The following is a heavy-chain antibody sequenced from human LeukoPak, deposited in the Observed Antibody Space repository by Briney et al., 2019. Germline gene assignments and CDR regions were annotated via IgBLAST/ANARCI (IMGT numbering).Heavy chain of an antibody. D-gene: IGHD1-1*01. CDR1: GFTYNTYW. CDR2: INWNGGNT. Sequence: GGSLRLSCVASGFTYNTYWMSWIRQAPGKGLEWVSGINWNGGNTGYADSVKGRFTISRDNAKNSLYLQMNSLRAEDTALYYCARDPAGTNAFDIWGQGTMVTVSS. V-gene: IGHV3-20*04. CDR3: ARDPAGTNAFDI. J-gene: IGHJ3*02.